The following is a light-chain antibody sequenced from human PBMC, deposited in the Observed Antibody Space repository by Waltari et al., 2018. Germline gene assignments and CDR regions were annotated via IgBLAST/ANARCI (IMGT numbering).Light chain of an antibody. CDR1: QSISTY. J-gene: IGKJ1*01. CDR2: GAS. Sequence: DILMTQSPSSLSASVGDRVTITCRASQSISTYLSWYQQKPGKAPNLLIYGASNLQSGVPSRFSGRGSGTDFTLTISSLQPEDFANYYCQQSDSLPWTFGQGTKVEIK. V-gene: IGKV1-39*01. CDR3: QQSDSLPWT.